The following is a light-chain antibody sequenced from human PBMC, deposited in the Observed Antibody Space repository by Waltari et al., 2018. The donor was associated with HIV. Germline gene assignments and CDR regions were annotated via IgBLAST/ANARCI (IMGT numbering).Light chain of an antibody. J-gene: IGKJ1*01. Sequence: DIQMTQSPSSLSASVGDRVTITCRPSQFINIFLNWYQQKPGKAPKALIYNADTLQNGVPSRFSGSISGTDFTLTISSLQPEDVATYYCQQSRSVPPWTFGQGTKVEI. CDR1: QFINIF. CDR3: QQSRSVPPWT. CDR2: NAD. V-gene: IGKV1-39*01.